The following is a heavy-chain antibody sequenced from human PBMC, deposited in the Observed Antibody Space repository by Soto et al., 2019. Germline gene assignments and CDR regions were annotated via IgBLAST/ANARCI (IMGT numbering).Heavy chain of an antibody. V-gene: IGHV3-15*01. CDR2: IKSKTDGGAT. CDR3: TTGIDATPFFDY. Sequence: GGSLRLSCAASGFTFSNAWMSWVRQAPGKGLEWVGRIKSKTDGGATDYAAPVKGRFTISRDDSKNTLYLQMNSLKTEDTAVYYCTTGIDATPFFDYWGQGTLVTVSS. CDR1: GFTFSNAW. D-gene: IGHD1-20*01. J-gene: IGHJ4*02.